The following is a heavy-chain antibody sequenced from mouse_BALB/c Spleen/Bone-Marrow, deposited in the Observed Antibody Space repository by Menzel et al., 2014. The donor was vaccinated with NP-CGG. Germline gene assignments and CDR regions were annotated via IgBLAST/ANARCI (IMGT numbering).Heavy chain of an antibody. Sequence: VQGVESGAELARPGASVKLSCKASGYTFTDYYINWMKQRTGQGLEWIGEIYPGSDNTYYNEKFNGKATLTADKSSSTTYMQLSILTSEDSAVYFCARTTTATSYRGQGTLVTVSA. D-gene: IGHD1-2*01. CDR1: GYTFTDYY. CDR2: IYPGSDNT. CDR3: ARTTTATSY. V-gene: IGHV1-77*01. J-gene: IGHJ3*01.